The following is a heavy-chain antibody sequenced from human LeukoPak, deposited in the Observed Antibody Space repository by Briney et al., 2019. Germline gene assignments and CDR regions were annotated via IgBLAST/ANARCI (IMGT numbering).Heavy chain of an antibody. V-gene: IGHV1-8*01. D-gene: IGHD3-22*01. CDR3: ARDPITYDSSGYPEPGMDV. CDR2: MNPNSGNT. J-gene: IGHJ6*02. CDR1: GYTFTSYD. Sequence: ASVKVSCKASGYTFTSYDINWVRQATGQGLEWMGWMNPNSGNTGYAQEFQGRVTMTRNTSISTAYMELSSLRSEDTAVYYCARDPITYDSSGYPEPGMDVWGQGTTVTVSS.